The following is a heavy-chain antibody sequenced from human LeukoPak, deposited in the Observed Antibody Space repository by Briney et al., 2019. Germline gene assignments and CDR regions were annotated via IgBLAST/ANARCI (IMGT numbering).Heavy chain of an antibody. Sequence: NPGGSLRLSCAASGFTFSSYAMHWVRQAPGKGLEWVGRIKSKTDGGTTDYAAPVKGRFTISRDDSKNTLYLQMSSLKTEDTAVYYCTTEAAAGDFDYWGQGTLVTVSS. D-gene: IGHD6-13*01. J-gene: IGHJ4*02. V-gene: IGHV3-15*01. CDR1: GFTFSSYA. CDR2: IKSKTDGGTT. CDR3: TTEAAAGDFDY.